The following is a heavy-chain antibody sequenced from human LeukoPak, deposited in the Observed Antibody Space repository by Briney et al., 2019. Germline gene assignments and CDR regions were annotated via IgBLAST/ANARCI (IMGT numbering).Heavy chain of an antibody. CDR2: IIPIFGTA. D-gene: IGHD6-19*01. CDR1: RGTFSNYA. Sequence: SVKVSCKASRGTFSNYAISWVRQAPGQGLEWMGGIIPIFGTANYAQKLQGRVTITTDTSTSTAYMELRSLRSDDTAVYYCARAGWYELPRYAFDIWGQGTMVTVSS. V-gene: IGHV1-69*05. CDR3: ARAGWYELPRYAFDI. J-gene: IGHJ3*02.